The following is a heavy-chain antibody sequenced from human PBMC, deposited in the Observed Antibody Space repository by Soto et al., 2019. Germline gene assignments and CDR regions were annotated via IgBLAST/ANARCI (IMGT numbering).Heavy chain of an antibody. D-gene: IGHD4-17*01. CDR2: FDPEDGET. J-gene: IGHJ3*02. CDR3: ATVGMTVTTWLAAFDI. Sequence: QVQLVQSGAEVKKPGASVKVSCKVSGYTLTELSMHWVRQAPGKGLEWMGGFDPEDGETIYAQKFQGRVTMTEDTSTDTAYMELSSLRSEDTAVYYCATVGMTVTTWLAAFDIWVQGTMVTVSS. CDR1: GYTLTELS. V-gene: IGHV1-24*01.